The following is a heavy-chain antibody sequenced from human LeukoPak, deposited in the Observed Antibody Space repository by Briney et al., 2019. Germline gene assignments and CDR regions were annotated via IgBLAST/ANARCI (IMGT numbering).Heavy chain of an antibody. V-gene: IGHV3-21*01. J-gene: IGHJ4*02. CDR1: GFTFSSYS. D-gene: IGHD4/OR15-4a*01. Sequence: GGSLRLSCAASGFTFSSYSMNWVRQAPGKGLEWVAFIGSRTGNIYYADSVKGRFSISRDNAKDSVYLQMNSLRADDTAFYYCARETEPLDYGDSTNLDYWGQGTLVTVSS. CDR3: ARETEPLDYGDSTNLDY. CDR2: IGSRTGNI.